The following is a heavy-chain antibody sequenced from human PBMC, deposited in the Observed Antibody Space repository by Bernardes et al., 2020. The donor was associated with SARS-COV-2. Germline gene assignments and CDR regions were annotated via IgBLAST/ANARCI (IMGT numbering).Heavy chain of an antibody. D-gene: IGHD2-2*01. J-gene: IGHJ4*02. CDR1: GYTFTSYG. V-gene: IGHV1-18*01. Sequence: ASVKVSCKASGYTFTSYGISWVRQAPGQGLEWMGWISAYNGNTNYAQKLQGRVTMTTDTSTSTAYMELRSLRSDDTAVYYCARVSCSSTSCYEDYWGQGTLVTVSS. CDR3: ARVSCSSTSCYEDY. CDR2: ISAYNGNT.